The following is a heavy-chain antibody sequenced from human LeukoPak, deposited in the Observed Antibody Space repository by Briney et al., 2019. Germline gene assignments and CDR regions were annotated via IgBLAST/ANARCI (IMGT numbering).Heavy chain of an antibody. V-gene: IGHV4-61*02. CDR3: ARGRRDSSGWNYFDY. Sequence: SETLSLTCTVSGYSISSGYYWGWIRQPAGKGLEWIGRIYTSGSTNYNPSFKSRVTISVDTSKNQFSLKLSSVTAADTAVYYCARGRRDSSGWNYFDYWGQGTLVTVSS. CDR1: GYSISSGYY. J-gene: IGHJ4*02. D-gene: IGHD6-19*01. CDR2: IYTSGST.